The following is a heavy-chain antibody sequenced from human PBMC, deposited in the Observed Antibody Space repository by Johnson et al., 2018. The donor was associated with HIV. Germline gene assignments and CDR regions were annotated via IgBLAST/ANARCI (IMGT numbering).Heavy chain of an antibody. V-gene: IGHV3-23*04. D-gene: IGHD3-10*01. CDR2: ISGSGGST. J-gene: IGHJ3*02. CDR1: GFTFSSYA. CDR3: ARDRGAAARYDAFDI. Sequence: VQLVESGGGLVQPGGSLRLSCAASGFTFSSYAMSWVRQAPGKGLEWVSAISGSGGSTYYTDSVKGRLSISRDNAKKSLYLQMHSLRAEDTDLYYCARDRGAAARYDAFDIWGQGTMVTVSS.